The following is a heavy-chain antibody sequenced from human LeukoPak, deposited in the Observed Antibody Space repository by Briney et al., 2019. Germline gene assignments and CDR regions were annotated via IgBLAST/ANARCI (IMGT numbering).Heavy chain of an antibody. Sequence: GGSLRLSCAASEFDFSSHAMTWVRQAPGKGLEWVSAISISGSKTYYADSVKGRFTISRDNSKNTLYLQMNSLRAEVTAVYYCARGMGSSWYYFDYWGQGALVTVSS. D-gene: IGHD6-13*01. CDR2: ISISGSKT. J-gene: IGHJ4*02. V-gene: IGHV3-23*01. CDR3: ARGMGSSWYYFDY. CDR1: EFDFSSHA.